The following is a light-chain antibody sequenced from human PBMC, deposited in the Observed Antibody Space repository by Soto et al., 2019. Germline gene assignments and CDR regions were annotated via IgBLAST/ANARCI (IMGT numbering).Light chain of an antibody. CDR2: AAS. V-gene: IGKV1-12*01. CDR3: QQSYSAPRT. J-gene: IGKJ1*01. Sequence: DIQMTQAPSSGSASVGDRVTSTRLASQGISSWLAWYQQKPGKAPKLLIYAASSLQSGVPSRFSGSGSGTDFTLTINSLQPEDFATYYCQQSYSAPRTFGQGTKVDIK. CDR1: QGISSW.